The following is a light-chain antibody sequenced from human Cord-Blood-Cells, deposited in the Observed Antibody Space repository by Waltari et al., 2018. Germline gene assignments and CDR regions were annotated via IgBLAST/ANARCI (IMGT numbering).Light chain of an antibody. CDR2: EVS. CDR1: SSDVGGYNY. CDR3: SSYAGSNNLV. Sequence: QSALTQPPSASGSPGQSVTISCTGTSSDVGGYNYVSWYQQHPGKAPKLMNYEVSKRRSGAPVRFSGSKSGNTASLTVSGLQAEDEADYYCSSYAGSNNLVFGGGTKLTVL. V-gene: IGLV2-8*01. J-gene: IGLJ2*01.